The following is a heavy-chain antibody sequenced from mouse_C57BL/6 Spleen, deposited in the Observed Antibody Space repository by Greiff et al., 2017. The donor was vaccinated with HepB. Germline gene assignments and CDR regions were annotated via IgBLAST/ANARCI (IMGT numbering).Heavy chain of an antibody. J-gene: IGHJ2*01. CDR3: ARRGSWGGYFDY. CDR2: ISYDGSN. Sequence: ESGPGLVKPSQSLSLTCSVTGYSITSGYYWNWIRQFPGNKLEWMGYISYDGSNNYNPSLKNRISITRDTSKNQFFLKLNSVTTEDTATYYCARRGSWGGYFDYWGQGTTLTVSS. CDR1: GYSITSGYY. V-gene: IGHV3-6*01. D-gene: IGHD4-1*01.